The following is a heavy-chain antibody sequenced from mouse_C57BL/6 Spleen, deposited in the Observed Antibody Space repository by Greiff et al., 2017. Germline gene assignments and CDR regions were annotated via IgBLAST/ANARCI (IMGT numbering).Heavy chain of an antibody. D-gene: IGHD1-1*01. Sequence: VQLQESGAELARPGASVKLSCKASGYTFTSYGISWVKQRTGQGLEWIGEIYPRSGNTYYNEKFKGEATLTADKSSSTAYMELRSLTSEDSAVYFCARADYGSSYGNYAMDDWGQGASVTVSS. CDR1: GYTFTSYG. CDR3: ARADYGSSYGNYAMDD. J-gene: IGHJ4*01. V-gene: IGHV1-81*01. CDR2: IYPRSGNT.